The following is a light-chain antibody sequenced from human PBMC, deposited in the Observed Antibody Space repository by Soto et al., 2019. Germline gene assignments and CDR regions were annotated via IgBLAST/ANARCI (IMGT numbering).Light chain of an antibody. Sequence: DIQMTQSPSSLSASVGDRVTITCRASQSISNYLNWYQQKPGKAPKLLIYAASSLQSGVPSRFSGSRSGTDFTLTISSLQPEDFATYYCQQSYSTPLFSFGPGTKVDIK. J-gene: IGKJ3*01. V-gene: IGKV1-39*01. CDR2: AAS. CDR3: QQSYSTPLFS. CDR1: QSISNY.